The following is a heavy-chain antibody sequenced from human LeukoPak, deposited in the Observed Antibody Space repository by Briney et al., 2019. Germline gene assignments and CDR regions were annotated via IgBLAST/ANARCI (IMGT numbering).Heavy chain of an antibody. CDR2: IWYDGTHK. J-gene: IGHJ4*02. D-gene: IGHD1-26*01. CDR3: AKDWAPHSGSHFDY. V-gene: IGHV3-33*06. Sequence: AGSLRLSCAASGFTFSSYGMHWVRQAPGEGLEWVAVIWYDGTHKSYADSVKGRFTISRDNSNSALYLDMNSLRAEDTALYYCAKDWAPHSGSHFDYWGQGTLVTVSS. CDR1: GFTFSSYG.